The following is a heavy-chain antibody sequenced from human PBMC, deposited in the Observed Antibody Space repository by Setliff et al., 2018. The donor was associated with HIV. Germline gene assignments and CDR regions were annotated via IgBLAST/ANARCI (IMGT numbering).Heavy chain of an antibody. Sequence: KPSETLSLTCTVSGGSISSGGFYWYWIRQPAGKGLEWIGRIYTSGTTNYNPSLKSRVNISMDTSKSQFSLRLTSVTAADTAVYYCAGQDIGAVPALGAFDIWGQGTMVTVSS. CDR3: AGQDIGAVPALGAFDI. J-gene: IGHJ3*02. V-gene: IGHV4-61*02. D-gene: IGHD2-2*01. CDR1: GGSISSGGFY. CDR2: IYTSGTT.